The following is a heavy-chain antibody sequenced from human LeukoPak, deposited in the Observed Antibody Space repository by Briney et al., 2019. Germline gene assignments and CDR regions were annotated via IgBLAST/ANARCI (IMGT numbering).Heavy chain of an antibody. CDR3: AREDIVVVPAARPDAFDI. Sequence: GASVKVSCKASGYTFTSYGISWVRQAPGQGLEWMGWINPNSGGTNYAQKFQGRVTMTRDTSISTAYMELSRLRSDDTAVYYCAREDIVVVPAARPDAFDIWGQGTMVTVSS. D-gene: IGHD2-2*01. V-gene: IGHV1-2*02. CDR1: GYTFTSYG. CDR2: INPNSGGT. J-gene: IGHJ3*02.